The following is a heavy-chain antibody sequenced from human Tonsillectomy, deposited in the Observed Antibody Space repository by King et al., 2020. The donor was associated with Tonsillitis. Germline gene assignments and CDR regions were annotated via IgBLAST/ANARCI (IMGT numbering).Heavy chain of an antibody. CDR3: ARPYYYDSSGYYKTPDAFDI. CDR1: GFTFSSYG. CDR2: ISYDGSNK. D-gene: IGHD3-22*01. J-gene: IGHJ3*02. Sequence: VQLVESGGGVVQPGRSLRLSCAASGFTFSSYGMHWVRQAPGKGLEWVAVISYDGSNKYYADSVKGRFTISRDNSKNTLYLQMNSLRAEDTAVYYCARPYYYDSSGYYKTPDAFDIWGQGTIVTVSS. V-gene: IGHV3-30*03.